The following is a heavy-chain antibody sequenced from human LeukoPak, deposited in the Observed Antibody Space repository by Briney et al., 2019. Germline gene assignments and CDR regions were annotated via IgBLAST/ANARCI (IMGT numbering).Heavy chain of an antibody. CDR1: GFVFNTYT. J-gene: IGHJ4*02. Sequence: GGSLRLSCAASGFVFNTYTVNWVRQAPGKGLEWVSYISSSSSTIYYADSVKGRFTISRDNAKNSLYLQMNSLRDEDTAVYYCARRDGGKSSFDYWGQGTLVTVSS. CDR3: ARRDGGKSSFDY. V-gene: IGHV3-48*02. CDR2: ISSSSSTI. D-gene: IGHD4-23*01.